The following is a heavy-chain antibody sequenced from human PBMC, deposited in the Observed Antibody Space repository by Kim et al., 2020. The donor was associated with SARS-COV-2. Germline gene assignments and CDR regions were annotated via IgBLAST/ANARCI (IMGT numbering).Heavy chain of an antibody. CDR3: ARDPLGDGYSFSDY. J-gene: IGHJ4*02. V-gene: IGHV3-53*01. Sequence: ADFLKCRFTISRDSSKNTVNLQMNSLRAADTAVYYCARDPLGDGYSFSDYWGQGTLVTVSS. D-gene: IGHD4-4*01.